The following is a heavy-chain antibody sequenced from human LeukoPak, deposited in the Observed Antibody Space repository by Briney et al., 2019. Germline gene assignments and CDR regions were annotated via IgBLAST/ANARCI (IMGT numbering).Heavy chain of an antibody. V-gene: IGHV3-23*01. CDR1: GFTFSSYA. Sequence: GGSMRLSCAASGFTFSSYAMNWVRQAPGKGLEWVSAIGGSGGSTYYADSVKGRFTISRDNSKNTLYLQMNSLRAEDTAVYYCAKDLTVAVAGPVGDAFDIWGQGTMVTVSS. J-gene: IGHJ3*02. CDR2: IGGSGGST. CDR3: AKDLTVAVAGPVGDAFDI. D-gene: IGHD6-19*01.